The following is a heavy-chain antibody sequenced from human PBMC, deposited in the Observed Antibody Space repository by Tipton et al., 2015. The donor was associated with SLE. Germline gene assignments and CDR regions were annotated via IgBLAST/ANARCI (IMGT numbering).Heavy chain of an antibody. Sequence: QLVQSGGGVVQPGRSLRLPCAASGFTFSNYWMHWVRQTPGKGLEWVSGISWNSGTIGFADSVKGRFTISRDNAKNSLYLQMNSLRPEDTALYYCAKDRAIGSQATNRYFDYWGQGTLVTVSS. CDR2: ISWNSGTI. V-gene: IGHV3-9*01. J-gene: IGHJ4*02. CDR1: GFTFSNYW. CDR3: AKDRAIGSQATNRYFDY. D-gene: IGHD1-26*01.